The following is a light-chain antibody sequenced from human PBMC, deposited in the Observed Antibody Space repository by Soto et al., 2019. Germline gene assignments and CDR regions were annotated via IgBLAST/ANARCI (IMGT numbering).Light chain of an antibody. CDR2: KAS. CDR1: QSISSW. V-gene: IGKV1-5*03. J-gene: IGKJ4*01. CDR3: QQYNSYPS. Sequence: DIQMTHSPSTLSASVGDRVTITCRASQSISSWLAWYQQKPGKAPKLLIYKASSLESGVPSRFSGSGSGTDFTLTISSLQPDDFATYYCQQYNSYPSFGGGTKVEIK.